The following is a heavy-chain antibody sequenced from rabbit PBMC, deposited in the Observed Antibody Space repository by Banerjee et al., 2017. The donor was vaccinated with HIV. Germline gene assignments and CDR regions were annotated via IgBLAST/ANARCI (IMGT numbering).Heavy chain of an antibody. CDR1: GIDFSTYG. CDR3: VRDVGGWPYYLNL. Sequence: QEQLKETGGGLVQPGESLKLSCKASGIDFSTYGISWVRQAPGKGLEWIACIYTGGSGYTYYANWAKGRFTISKTSSTTVTLQMTSLTAADTATYFCVRDVGGWPYYLNLWGQGTLVTVS. J-gene: IGHJ4*01. CDR2: IYTGGSGYT. D-gene: IGHD4-1*01. V-gene: IGHV1S45*01.